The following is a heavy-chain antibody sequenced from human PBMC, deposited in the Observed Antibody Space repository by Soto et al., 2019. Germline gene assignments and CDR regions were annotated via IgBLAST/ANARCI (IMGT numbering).Heavy chain of an antibody. V-gene: IGHV1-18*01. CDR3: ARGGGTMVRGVIMLYAFDI. J-gene: IGHJ3*02. Sequence: ASVKVSCKASGYTFTSYGISWVRQAPGQGLEWMGWISAYNGNTNYAQKLQGRVTMTTDTSTSTAYMELRSLRSDDTAVYYCARGGGTMVRGVIMLYAFDIWGQGTMVTVSS. CDR1: GYTFTSYG. D-gene: IGHD3-10*01. CDR2: ISAYNGNT.